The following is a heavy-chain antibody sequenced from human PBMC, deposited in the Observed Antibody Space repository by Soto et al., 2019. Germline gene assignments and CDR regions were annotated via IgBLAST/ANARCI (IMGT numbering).Heavy chain of an antibody. CDR3: ARGGPRYYDFWSGYSWFDP. CDR2: INAGNGNT. J-gene: IGHJ5*02. CDR1: GYTFTSCA. V-gene: IGHV1-3*01. Sequence: ASVKVSCKASGYTFTSCAMHWVRQAPGQRLEWMGWINAGNGNTKYPQKFQGRVTITRDTSASTAYMELSSLRSEDTAVYYCARGGPRYYDFWSGYSWFDPWGQGTLVTVSS. D-gene: IGHD3-3*01.